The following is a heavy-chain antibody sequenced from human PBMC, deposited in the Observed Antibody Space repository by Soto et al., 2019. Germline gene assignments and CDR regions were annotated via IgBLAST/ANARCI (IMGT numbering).Heavy chain of an antibody. Sequence: QVQLVQSGAEVKKPGASVKVSCEASGYTFTTYDINWVRQATGQGLEWMGWINPNSGHTDYAQRFQGRVTMTRNTSISTAYMELSSLRSEDTAVYYCTRGSPYFDYWGQGTLVTVSS. CDR1: GYTFTTYD. D-gene: IGHD2-21*01. CDR2: INPNSGHT. V-gene: IGHV1-8*01. CDR3: TRGSPYFDY. J-gene: IGHJ4*02.